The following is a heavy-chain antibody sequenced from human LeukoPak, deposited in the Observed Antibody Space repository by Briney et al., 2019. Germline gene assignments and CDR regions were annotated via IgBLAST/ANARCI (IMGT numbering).Heavy chain of an antibody. D-gene: IGHD1-26*01. CDR1: GFTFSSYA. V-gene: IGHV3-23*01. J-gene: IGHJ3*02. Sequence: PGGSLRLSCAASGFTFSSYAMSWVRQAPGKGLEWVSAISGSGGSTYYADSVKGRFTISRDNSKNTLYLQMNSLRAEDTAVYYCAKSQWELPQPHDAFDIWGQGTMVTVSP. CDR3: AKSQWELPQPHDAFDI. CDR2: ISGSGGST.